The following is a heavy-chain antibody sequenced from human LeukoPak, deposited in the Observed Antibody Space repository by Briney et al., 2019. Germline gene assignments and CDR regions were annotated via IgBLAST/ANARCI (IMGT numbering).Heavy chain of an antibody. J-gene: IGHJ4*02. D-gene: IGHD3-16*01. CDR1: GGSFRGYY. Sequence: PSETLSLTCAVYGGSFRGYYWCWLRQPPGKGLEWIGEINHSGSTNYHPSLKSRVTISVDTSKTQFSLKLRSVAAADTAVYFCARGFRGGNFDYWGQGTLVTVSS. CDR2: INHSGST. CDR3: ARGFRGGNFDY. V-gene: IGHV4-34*01.